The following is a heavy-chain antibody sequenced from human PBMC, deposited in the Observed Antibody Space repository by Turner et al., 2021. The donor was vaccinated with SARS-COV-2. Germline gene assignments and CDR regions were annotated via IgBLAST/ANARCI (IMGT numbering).Heavy chain of an antibody. D-gene: IGHD3-22*01. V-gene: IGHV3-21*01. J-gene: IGHJ5*02. Sequence: EVQLVESGGGLVKPGGSLRLSCAASGFTFSGYSMNWVRQASGKGLEWASSISSSSSYIYYAASMKGRFTISRDNAKNSLYLQMNSLRAEYTAVYYCARGTYYYDSSTYSGTNWFDPWGQGTLVTVSS. CDR1: GFTFSGYS. CDR3: ARGTYYYDSSTYSGTNWFDP. CDR2: ISSSSSYI.